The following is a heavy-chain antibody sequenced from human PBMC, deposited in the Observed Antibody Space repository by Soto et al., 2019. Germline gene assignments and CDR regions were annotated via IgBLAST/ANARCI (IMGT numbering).Heavy chain of an antibody. D-gene: IGHD2-2*02. CDR3: ARFVVPAAIAAFDI. V-gene: IGHV1-69*02. CDR1: GGTFSSYT. Sequence: QVQLVQSGAEVKKPGSSVKVSCKASGGTFSSYTISWVRQAPGQGLEWMGRIIPILGIANYAQKFQGRVTITADKSTSTAYMELSSLRSEDTAVYYCARFVVPAAIAAFDIWGQGTMVTVSS. J-gene: IGHJ3*02. CDR2: IIPILGIA.